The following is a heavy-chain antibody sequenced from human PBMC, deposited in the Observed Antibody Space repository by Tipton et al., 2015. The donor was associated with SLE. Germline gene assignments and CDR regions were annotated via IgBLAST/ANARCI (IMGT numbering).Heavy chain of an antibody. CDR3: ARDPYSSSWYYMDV. J-gene: IGHJ6*03. V-gene: IGHV3-53*04. CDR2: IYSGGST. D-gene: IGHD6-13*01. CDR1: GFTISSNF. Sequence: QLVQSGGGLVQPGGSLRLSCAASGFTISSNFMSWVRQAPGKGLEWVSVIYSGGSTYYTDSVKGRFTISRHNSKNTLYLQMNSLRVEDTAVYYCARDPYSSSWYYMDVWGKGTTVTVSS.